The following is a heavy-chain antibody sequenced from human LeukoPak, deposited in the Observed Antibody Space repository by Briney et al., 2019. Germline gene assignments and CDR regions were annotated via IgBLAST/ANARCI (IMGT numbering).Heavy chain of an antibody. CDR2: IYYSGST. D-gene: IGHD3-22*01. Sequence: SETLSLTCTVSGGSISSYYWSWIRQPPGKGLEWIGYIYYSGSTNYNPSLKSRVTISVDTSKNQFSLKLSSVTAADTAVYYCARHGEYYYDSSGPDGAFDIWGQGTMVTVSS. CDR3: ARHGEYYYDSSGPDGAFDI. J-gene: IGHJ3*02. CDR1: GGSISSYY. V-gene: IGHV4-59*08.